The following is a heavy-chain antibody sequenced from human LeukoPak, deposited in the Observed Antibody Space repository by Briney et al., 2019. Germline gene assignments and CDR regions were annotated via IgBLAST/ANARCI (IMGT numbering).Heavy chain of an antibody. Sequence: VGSLRLSCAASGFTLPGHTMTWLRQAPGKGLEWVSIIGGRDDRTYYADFVKGRFTISRDNSKNILYLQMNNLRAEDTAVYYCAKDPNPLYDLWSGYKWGQGTLVTVSS. D-gene: IGHD3-3*01. J-gene: IGHJ4*02. CDR1: GFTLPGHT. CDR3: AKDPNPLYDLWSGYK. CDR2: IGGRDDRT. V-gene: IGHV3-23*01.